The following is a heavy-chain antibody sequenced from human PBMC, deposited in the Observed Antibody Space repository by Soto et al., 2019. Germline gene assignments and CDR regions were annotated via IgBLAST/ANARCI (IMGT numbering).Heavy chain of an antibody. D-gene: IGHD6-6*01. CDR1: GFTFSTYA. V-gene: IGHV3-23*01. CDR2: ITGSGGST. J-gene: IGHJ6*02. CDR3: ARAPYSSSSYYYYGMDV. Sequence: GGSLRLSCAASGFTFSTYAMIWVRQAPGKGLEWVSVITGSGGSTYYADSVKGRFTISRDNSKNTLYLQMNSLRAEDTAVYYCARAPYSSSSYYYYGMDVWGQGTTVTVSS.